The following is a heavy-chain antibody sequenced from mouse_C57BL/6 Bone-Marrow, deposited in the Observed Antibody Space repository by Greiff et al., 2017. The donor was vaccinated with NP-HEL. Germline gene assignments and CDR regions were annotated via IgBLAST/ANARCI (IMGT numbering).Heavy chain of an antibody. Sequence: EVQRVESGGGLVKPGGSLKLSCAASGFTFSSYAMSWVRQTPEKRLELVATISDGGSYTYYPDNVKGRFTISRDNAKNNLYLQMSHLKSEDTAMYYCARDRSNYGRWYFDVWGTGTTVTVSS. CDR3: ARDRSNYGRWYFDV. CDR2: ISDGGSYT. D-gene: IGHD2-5*01. J-gene: IGHJ1*03. V-gene: IGHV5-4*01. CDR1: GFTFSSYA.